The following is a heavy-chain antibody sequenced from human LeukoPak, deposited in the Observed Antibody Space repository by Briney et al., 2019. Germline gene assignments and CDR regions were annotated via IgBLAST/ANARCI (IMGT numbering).Heavy chain of an antibody. CDR3: AREGSRIPAATNYYYYYGMDV. Sequence: QAGRSLRLSCAASGFTFSSYGMHWVRQAPGKGLEWVAVISYDGSNKYYADSVKGRFTISRDNSKNTLYLQMNSLRAEDTAVYYCAREGSRIPAATNYYYYYGMDVWGQGTTVTVSS. CDR1: GFTFSSYG. D-gene: IGHD2-2*01. V-gene: IGHV3-30*03. CDR2: ISYDGSNK. J-gene: IGHJ6*02.